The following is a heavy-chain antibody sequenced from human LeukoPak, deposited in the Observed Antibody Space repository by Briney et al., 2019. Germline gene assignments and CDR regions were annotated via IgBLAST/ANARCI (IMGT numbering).Heavy chain of an antibody. V-gene: IGHV3-23*01. D-gene: IGHD5-18*01. CDR2: ISGSGDST. J-gene: IGHJ4*02. CDR1: GFTFNNYA. CDR3: ARDLRGYSYGYYFDY. Sequence: GGSLRLSCTVSGFTFNNYAMSWVRQAPGKGLEWVSAISGSGDSTFYADSVKGRFTLSRDNSKNTLTLQMDTLRAEDTAVYYCARDLRGYSYGYYFDYWGQGTLVTVSS.